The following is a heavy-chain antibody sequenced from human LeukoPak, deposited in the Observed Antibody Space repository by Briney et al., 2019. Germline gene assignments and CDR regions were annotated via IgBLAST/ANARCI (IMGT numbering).Heavy chain of an antibody. CDR2: IGDTGRAK. V-gene: IGHV3-30*03. CDR3: AREAAWGNWCSDH. CDR1: GFTFSRHG. Sequence: GRSLRLSCVASGFTFSRHGMHWVRQAPGKGLEWVAVIGDTGRAKYYADSVEGRFTASRDNFKNTLYLEMNSLRYDDTALYYCAREAAWGNWCSDHWGRGTLVTVSS. J-gene: IGHJ2*01. D-gene: IGHD3-16*01.